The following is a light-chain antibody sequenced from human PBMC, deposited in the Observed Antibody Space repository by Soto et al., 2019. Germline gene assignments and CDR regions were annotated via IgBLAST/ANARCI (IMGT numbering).Light chain of an antibody. CDR3: QQHNNWPRT. CDR1: QGVSIL. CDR2: GAT. J-gene: IGKJ4*01. Sequence: IVLTHSPCSLSSSPWYRFTITFRASQGVSILLAWYQQKPGQAPRLLIYGATTWASGIPARFSGTGSGTEFTLTISSLQSEDFAVYYCQQHNNWPRTFGGGTKVDIK. V-gene: IGKV3-15*01.